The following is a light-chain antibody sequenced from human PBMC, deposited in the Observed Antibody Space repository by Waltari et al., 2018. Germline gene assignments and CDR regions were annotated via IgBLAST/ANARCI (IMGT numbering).Light chain of an antibody. CDR3: HQYGSSPPYT. CDR1: QSVRGNY. V-gene: IGKV3-20*01. J-gene: IGKJ2*01. CDR2: RAP. Sequence: VLTQSPDTLSLFPGEGATLSCRASQSVRGNYLAWYQQKPGQPPRLLIHRAPNSATAIPGRFSGTGSGTDFTLTISRLEPEDFAVYFCHQYGSSPPYTFGQGTKLEVK.